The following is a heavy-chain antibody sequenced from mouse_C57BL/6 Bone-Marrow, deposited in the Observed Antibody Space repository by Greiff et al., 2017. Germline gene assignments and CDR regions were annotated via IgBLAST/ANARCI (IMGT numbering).Heavy chain of an antibody. J-gene: IGHJ1*03. V-gene: IGHV1-78*01. Sequence: QVHVKQSDAELVKPGASVKISCKVSGYTFTDHTIHWMKQRPEQGLEWIGYIYPRDGSTKYNEKFKGKATLTADKSSSTAYMQLNSLTSEDSAVYFCARIFAITTVVATQYFDVWGTGTTVTVSS. CDR3: ARIFAITTVVATQYFDV. CDR1: GYTFTDHT. CDR2: IYPRDGST. D-gene: IGHD1-1*01.